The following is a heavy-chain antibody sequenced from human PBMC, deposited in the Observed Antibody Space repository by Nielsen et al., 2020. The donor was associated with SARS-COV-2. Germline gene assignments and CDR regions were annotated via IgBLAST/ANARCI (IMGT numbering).Heavy chain of an antibody. J-gene: IGHJ4*02. CDR1: GFTFSSYP. Sequence: GESLKISCAASGFTFSSYPIHWLRQAPGKGLEWVALISNDGTNKYYADSVKGRFTISRDTSNSTLYLQMNSLRAEDTALYYCARDRGMYYNFWRGFDFWGQGTRVTVSS. CDR2: ISNDGTNK. V-gene: IGHV3-30-3*01. D-gene: IGHD3-3*01. CDR3: ARDRGMYYNFWRGFDF.